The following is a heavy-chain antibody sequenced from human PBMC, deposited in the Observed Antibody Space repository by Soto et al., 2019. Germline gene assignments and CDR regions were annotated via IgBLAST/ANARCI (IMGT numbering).Heavy chain of an antibody. CDR3: ARGLYSSGSGYYFDF. D-gene: IGHD6-25*01. Sequence: ASVKVSCKASGYTFTSYGISWVRQAPGQGLEWMGWISAYNGNTNYAQKLQGRVTMTTDTSTSTAYMELRSLRSDDTAVYYCARGLYSSGSGYYFDFWGQGTLVTRFS. V-gene: IGHV1-18*01. J-gene: IGHJ4*02. CDR1: GYTFTSYG. CDR2: ISAYNGNT.